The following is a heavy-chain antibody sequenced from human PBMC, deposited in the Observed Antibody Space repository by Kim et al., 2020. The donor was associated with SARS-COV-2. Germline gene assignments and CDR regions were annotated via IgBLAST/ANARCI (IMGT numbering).Heavy chain of an antibody. CDR3: AKRGHSSGWYRDAFDI. V-gene: IGHV3-9*01. CDR2: ISWNSGSI. D-gene: IGHD6-19*01. J-gene: IGHJ3*02. Sequence: GGSLRLSCAASGFTFDDYAMHWVRQAPGKGLEWVSGISWNSGSIGYADSVKGRFTISRDNAKNSLYLQMNSLRAEDTALYYCAKRGHSSGWYRDAFDIWGQGTMVTVSS. CDR1: GFTFDDYA.